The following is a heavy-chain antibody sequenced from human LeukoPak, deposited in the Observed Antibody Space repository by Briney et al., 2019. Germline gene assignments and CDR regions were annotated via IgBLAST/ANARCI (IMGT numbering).Heavy chain of an antibody. Sequence: SETLSLTCTVSGGFISSYYWSWIRQPPAKGLELIGDIYYSGSTNYNPSLKSRVTISIDTSKNQFSLKLSSVSAADTAVYYCARGITIFGVVIPNRFDYRGQGTLVTVSS. J-gene: IGHJ4*02. CDR1: GGFISSYY. CDR3: ARGITIFGVVIPNRFDY. D-gene: IGHD3-3*01. CDR2: IYYSGST. V-gene: IGHV4-59*01.